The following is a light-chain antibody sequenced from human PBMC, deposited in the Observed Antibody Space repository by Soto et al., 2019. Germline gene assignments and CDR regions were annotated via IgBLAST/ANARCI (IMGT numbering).Light chain of an antibody. V-gene: IGLV1-40*01. CDR1: SSNIGAPYD. J-gene: IGLJ2*01. Sequence: QSVLTQPPSVSGAPGQRVTISCTGSSSNIGAPYDVYWYQQFPGTAPKLLIYANTNRRSGVPDRFSGSKSGTSASLAITGLQAEDEADYYCQSYDSGLSGVVFGGGTKLTVL. CDR2: ANT. CDR3: QSYDSGLSGVV.